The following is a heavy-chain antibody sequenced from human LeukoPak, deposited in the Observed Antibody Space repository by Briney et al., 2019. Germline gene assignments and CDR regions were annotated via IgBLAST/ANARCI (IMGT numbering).Heavy chain of an antibody. CDR3: ATYSTRNAREFQS. D-gene: IGHD4-11*01. Sequence: GGSLRLSCETSGFIFSNCWMTWVRQAPGKGLEWVANIKTDASEKYYADSVKGRFTISRDNAKNSLYLQMNSLRAEDTAVYYCATYSTRNAREFQSWGRGTLVTVSS. J-gene: IGHJ1*01. CDR1: GFIFSNCW. V-gene: IGHV3-7*01. CDR2: IKTDASEK.